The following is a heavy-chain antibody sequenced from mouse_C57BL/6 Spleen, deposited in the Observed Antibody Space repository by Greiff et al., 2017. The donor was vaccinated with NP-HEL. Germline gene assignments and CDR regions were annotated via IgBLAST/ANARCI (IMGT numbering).Heavy chain of an antibody. J-gene: IGHJ3*01. CDR3: AREDSSGHGWFAY. Sequence: QVQLKQSGPELVKPGASVKLSCKASGYTFTSYDINWVKQRPGQGLEWIGWIYPRDGSTKYNEKFKGKATLTVDTSSSTAYMELHSLTSEDSAVYFCAREDSSGHGWFAYWGQGTLVTVSA. D-gene: IGHD3-2*02. V-gene: IGHV1-85*01. CDR1: GYTFTSYD. CDR2: IYPRDGST.